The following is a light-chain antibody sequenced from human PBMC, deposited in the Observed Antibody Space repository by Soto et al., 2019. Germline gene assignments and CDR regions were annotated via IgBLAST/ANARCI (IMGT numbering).Light chain of an antibody. CDR2: DVI. CDR3: TSYPSGGTLI. CDR1: SSDVGAYNY. V-gene: IGLV2-14*01. Sequence: QSVLTQPASVSGSPGQSITISCTGSSSDVGAYNYVSWYQQYPGKVPKLMIYDVINRPSGVSNRFSGSKSGNTASLTIAGLKPRNEGVYYCTSYPSGGTLIFGGGTNLPVL. J-gene: IGLJ2*01.